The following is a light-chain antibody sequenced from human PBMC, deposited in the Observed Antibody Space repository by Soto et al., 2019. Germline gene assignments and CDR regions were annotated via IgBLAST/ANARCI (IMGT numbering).Light chain of an antibody. CDR3: LQYHNLWA. CDR1: QHIFYN. J-gene: IGKJ2*01. CDR2: RAA. Sequence: IVMTQSPATLSVSPGESATLSCRAGQHIFYNVAWYQHRPGQAPRLLIYRAATRAPGVPARFSGRGSGTEVTLTISSLQPEDFAVYSCLQYHNLWAFGQGTKLEI. V-gene: IGKV3-15*01.